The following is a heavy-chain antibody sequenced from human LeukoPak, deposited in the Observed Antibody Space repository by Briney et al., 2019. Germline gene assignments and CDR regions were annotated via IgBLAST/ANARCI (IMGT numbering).Heavy chain of an antibody. J-gene: IGHJ4*02. D-gene: IGHD1-26*01. CDR2: IRSKANSYAT. Sequence: GGSLRLSCAASGFTFSDSAIHWVRQPSGKGLEWIGRIRSKANSYATAYAASVKGRFTISRDDSKNTAYLQMNSLKTEDTAVYYCSSVGGLDYWGQGTLVTVSS. CDR3: SSVGGLDY. CDR1: GFTFSDSA. V-gene: IGHV3-73*01.